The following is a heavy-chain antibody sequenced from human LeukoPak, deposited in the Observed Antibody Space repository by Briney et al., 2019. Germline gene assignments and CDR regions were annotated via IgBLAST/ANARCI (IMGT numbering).Heavy chain of an antibody. D-gene: IGHD3-22*01. CDR2: INSDGSST. V-gene: IGHV3-74*01. Sequence: PGGSLRLSCAASGFTFSSYWMHWVRQAPGKGLVWVSRINSDGSSTSYADSVKGRFTISRDNAKNTLYLQMNSLRAEDTAVYYCARETDGYYDPHYYFDYWGQGTLITVSS. CDR3: ARETDGYYDPHYYFDY. CDR1: GFTFSSYW. J-gene: IGHJ4*02.